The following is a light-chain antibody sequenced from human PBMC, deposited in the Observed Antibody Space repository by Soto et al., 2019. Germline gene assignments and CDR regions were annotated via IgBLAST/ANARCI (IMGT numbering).Light chain of an antibody. CDR1: QSVHNY. CDR3: QQRSNSPPWT. J-gene: IGKJ3*01. CDR2: DAS. V-gene: IGKV3-11*01. Sequence: EIVLTQSPATVSVSPGERATLSCRASQSVHNYLAWYQQKPGQAPRLLIFDASNRATGIPSRFSGSGSGTDFTLTIGSLEPEDFAVYYCQQRSNSPPWTFGPGTRVDF.